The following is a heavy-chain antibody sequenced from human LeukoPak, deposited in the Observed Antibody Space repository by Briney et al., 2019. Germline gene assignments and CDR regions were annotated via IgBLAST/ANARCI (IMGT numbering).Heavy chain of an antibody. CDR1: GFPFNSYA. J-gene: IGHJ4*02. D-gene: IGHD6-19*01. CDR3: AKLVGYSSGWRYYFDY. Sequence: PGGSLRLSCAASGFPFNSYAMSWVRQAPGKGLEWVSSISGSVGSTYYADSVKGRFTISRDNSKNTLYLQMNSLRAEDTAVYYCAKLVGYSSGWRYYFDYWGQGTLVTVSS. V-gene: IGHV3-23*01. CDR2: ISGSVGST.